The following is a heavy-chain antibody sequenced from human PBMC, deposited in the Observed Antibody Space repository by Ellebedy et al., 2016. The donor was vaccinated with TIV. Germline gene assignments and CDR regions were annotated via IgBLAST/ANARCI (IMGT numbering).Heavy chain of an antibody. Sequence: MPSETLSLTCTVSGCSISSYYWSWIRQPPGKGLEWIGYIYYSGSTNYNPSLKSRVTISVDTSKNQFSLKLSSVTAADTAVYYCAREAGATDYGSGSFTKTFDPWGQGTLVTVSS. J-gene: IGHJ5*02. CDR2: IYYSGST. V-gene: IGHV4-59*08. CDR1: GCSISSYY. CDR3: AREAGATDYGSGSFTKTFDP. D-gene: IGHD3-10*01.